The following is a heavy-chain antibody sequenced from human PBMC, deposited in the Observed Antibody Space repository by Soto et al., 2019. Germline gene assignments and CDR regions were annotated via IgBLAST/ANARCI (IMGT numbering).Heavy chain of an antibody. CDR1: GFTVSSKY. CDR2: IQSGGTT. CDR3: ARDDVLCDGGRCYGISLDV. Sequence: GGSLRLSCAASGFTVSSKYMTWVRQAPGKGLEWVSLIQSGGTTYYADSVKGRFTISRDTSENTLHLQMDSLRVEDTAVYYCARDDVLCDGGRCYGISLDVWGKGTTVTVSS. D-gene: IGHD2-15*01. V-gene: IGHV3-66*01. J-gene: IGHJ6*04.